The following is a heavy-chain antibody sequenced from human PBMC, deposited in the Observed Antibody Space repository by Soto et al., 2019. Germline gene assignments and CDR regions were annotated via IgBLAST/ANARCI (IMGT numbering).Heavy chain of an antibody. CDR1: GYSFTFYW. J-gene: IGHJ4*02. V-gene: IGHV5-51*01. Sequence: EVQLVQSGAEVGKPGESLKISCKGSGYSFTFYWIAWVRQVPGKGLEWMGIIYPGDSDTRYSPSFQGQVTISADKSTSIAYLQWSSLKASDTAMYYCARQDGSGIYYFDYWGQGTLVTVSS. D-gene: IGHD3-10*01. CDR3: ARQDGSGIYYFDY. CDR2: IYPGDSDT.